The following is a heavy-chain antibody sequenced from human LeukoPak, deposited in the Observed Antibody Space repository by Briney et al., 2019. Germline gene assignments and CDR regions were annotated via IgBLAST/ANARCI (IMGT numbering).Heavy chain of an antibody. CDR2: IKSKTDGGTT. J-gene: IGHJ4*02. CDR1: GFTFSNAW. V-gene: IGHV3-15*01. Sequence: TGGSLRLSCAASGFTFSNAWMSCVRQAPGKGLEWVGRIKSKTDGGTTDYAAPVKGRFTISRDDSKNTLYLQMNSLKTEDTAVYYCTTHWGTVRPAYWGQGTLVTVSS. CDR3: TTHWGTVRPAY. D-gene: IGHD7-27*01.